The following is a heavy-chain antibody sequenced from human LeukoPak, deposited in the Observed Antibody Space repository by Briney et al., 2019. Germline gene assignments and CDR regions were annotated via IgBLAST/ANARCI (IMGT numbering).Heavy chain of an antibody. V-gene: IGHV3-23*01. D-gene: IGHD1-26*01. CDR3: AKLGAATVYYYMDV. J-gene: IGHJ6*03. CDR1: RFTFTSYA. CDR2: ISDSGGST. Sequence: PGGSLRLSCAASRFTFTSYAMSWVRQAPGKGLEWVSAISDSGGSTYYADSVKGRFTISRDNSKNTLYLQMNSLRAEDTAVYYCAKLGAATVYYYMDVWGKGTTVTISS.